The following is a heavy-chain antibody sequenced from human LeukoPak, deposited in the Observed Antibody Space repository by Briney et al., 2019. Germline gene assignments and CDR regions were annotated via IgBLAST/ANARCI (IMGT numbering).Heavy chain of an antibody. D-gene: IGHD6-13*01. V-gene: IGHV3-30-3*01. J-gene: IGHJ6*02. CDR2: ISYDGSNK. CDR1: GFTFSSYA. CDR3: ARDAGKGPLYYYYGMDV. Sequence: PGGSLRLSCAASGFTFSSYAMHWVRQAPGKGLEWVAVISYDGSNKYYADSVKGRFTISRDNSKNTLYLQMNSLRAEDTAVYYCARDAGKGPLYYYYGMDVWGQGTTVTVSS.